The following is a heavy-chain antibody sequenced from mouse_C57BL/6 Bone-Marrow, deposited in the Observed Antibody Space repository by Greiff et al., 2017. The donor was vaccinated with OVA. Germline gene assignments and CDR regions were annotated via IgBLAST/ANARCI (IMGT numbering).Heavy chain of an antibody. J-gene: IGHJ1*03. CDR2: FHPYNDDT. CDR3: ARGRDYHGSSYWYFDV. CDR1: GYTFTTYP. V-gene: IGHV1-47*01. D-gene: IGHD1-1*01. Sequence: VQLQQSGAELVKPGASVKMSCKASGYTFTTYPIEWMKQNHGKSLEWIGNFHPYNDDTKYNEKFKGKATLTVEKSSSTVYLELSRLTSDDSAVYYCARGRDYHGSSYWYFDVWGTGTTVTVSS.